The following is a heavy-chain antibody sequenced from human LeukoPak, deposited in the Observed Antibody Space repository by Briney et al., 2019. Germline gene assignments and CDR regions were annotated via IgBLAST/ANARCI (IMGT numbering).Heavy chain of an antibody. CDR1: GFTFSSYA. CDR3: AKDRGGGNLDFDY. Sequence: GSLRLSCAAPGFTFSSYAMTWVRQAPGKGLEWVSVISGSGGRTYYADSVKGRFTISRDNSKNTLYLQMSSLRAEDTAVYYCAKDRGGGNLDFDYWGQGTLVTVSS. D-gene: IGHD2-15*01. J-gene: IGHJ4*02. V-gene: IGHV3-23*01. CDR2: ISGSGGRT.